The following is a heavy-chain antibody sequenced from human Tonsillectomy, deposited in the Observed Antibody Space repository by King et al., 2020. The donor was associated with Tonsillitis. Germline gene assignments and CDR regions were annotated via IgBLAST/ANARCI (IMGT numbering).Heavy chain of an antibody. J-gene: IGHJ5*02. D-gene: IGHD3-22*01. CDR3: ACVVSWGWFDP. V-gene: IGHV3-7*03. CDR1: GFSFSTYW. CDR2: IKYDGSDK. Sequence: VQLVESGGGLVQPGGSLRLSCAASGFSFSTYWMGWVRQAPGKGLEWVANIKYDGSDKYYVDSVKGRFTISRDNAKSSLYLQMNSLRAEDTAVFYCACVVSWGWFDPWRQGPLATVSS.